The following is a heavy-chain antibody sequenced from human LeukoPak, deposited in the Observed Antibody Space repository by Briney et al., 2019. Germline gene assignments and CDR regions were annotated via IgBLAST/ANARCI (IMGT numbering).Heavy chain of an antibody. CDR1: GFTVSSNY. D-gene: IGHD6-19*01. CDR3: ARDSSGWPFDY. V-gene: IGHV3-66*01. CDR2: IYSGGST. Sequence: LAGGSLRLSCAASGFTVSSNYMSWVRQAPGKGLEWVSVIYSGGSTYYADSVKGRFTISRDNSKNTLYLQMNSLRAEDTAVYYCARDSSGWPFDYWGQGTLVTVSS. J-gene: IGHJ4*02.